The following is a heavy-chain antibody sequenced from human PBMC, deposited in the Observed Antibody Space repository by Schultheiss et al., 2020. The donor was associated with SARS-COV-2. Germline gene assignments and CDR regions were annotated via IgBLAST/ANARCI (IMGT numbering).Heavy chain of an antibody. CDR2: IYYSGST. Sequence: SETLSLTCTVSGGSISSGGYYWSWIRQHPGKGLEWIGYIYYSGSTYYNLSLKSRVTISVDTSKNQFSLKLSSVTAADTAVYYCARGGVEYYYGSGISNYYYYMDVWGKGTTVTVSS. D-gene: IGHD3-10*01. V-gene: IGHV4-31*03. CDR1: GGSISSGGYY. CDR3: ARGGVEYYYGSGISNYYYYMDV. J-gene: IGHJ6*03.